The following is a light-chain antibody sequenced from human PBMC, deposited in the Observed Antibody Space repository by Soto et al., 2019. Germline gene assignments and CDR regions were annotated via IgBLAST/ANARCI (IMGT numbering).Light chain of an antibody. CDR2: AAS. CDR3: QQSYILPRT. CDR1: QSISSY. V-gene: IGKV1-39*01. J-gene: IGKJ1*01. Sequence: DIQMTQSPSSLSAAVVDRVTITCRASQSISSYLNWYQQKPGKDPKLLIYAASSLQSGVPSRFSGSGSGTDFTLTISSLQPEDFATYCCQQSYILPRTFGQGTKVEIK.